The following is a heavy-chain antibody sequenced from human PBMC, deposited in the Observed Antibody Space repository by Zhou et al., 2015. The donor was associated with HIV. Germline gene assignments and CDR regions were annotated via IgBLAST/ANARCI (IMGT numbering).Heavy chain of an antibody. V-gene: IGHV1-24*01. CDR2: IDPEDGEP. J-gene: IGHJ4*02. CDR1: GFTLSELS. CDR3: TGGHSWYFDY. D-gene: IGHD4-11*01. Sequence: QVLLIQSGAGVKKPGASVKVSCKVSGFTLSELSLHWVRQTPGKGLEWMGGIDPEDGEPIYAQKFQGRVTMTADTSADMAYMEVRSLRSEDTAVYYCTGGHSWYFDYWGQGTLVTVSA.